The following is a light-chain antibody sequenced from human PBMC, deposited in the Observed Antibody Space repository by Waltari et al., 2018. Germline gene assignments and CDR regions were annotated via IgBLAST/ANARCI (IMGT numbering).Light chain of an antibody. V-gene: IGLV2-14*01. CDR2: EFT. J-gene: IGLJ1*01. Sequence: QSALTQPASVSGSPGQSITISCTGTSSDIGTFNSVSWYQQHPGKAPKLMIFEFTTRPSGISNRSSGSKADNSAFRTISGLQAEYEADYYCSSYSSSTSLCVFGTGTKVTVL. CDR3: SSYSSSTSLCV. CDR1: SSDIGTFNS.